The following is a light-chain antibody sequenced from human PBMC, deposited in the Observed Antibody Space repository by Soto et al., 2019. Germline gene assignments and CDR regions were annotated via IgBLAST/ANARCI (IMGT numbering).Light chain of an antibody. CDR1: QSVSSSY. Sequence: EMVLTQSPGTLSLSPGERATLSCRASQSVSSSYLAWYQQKPGQAPRLLIYGASSRATGIPDRFSGSGSGTDFTLTISRLEPEDFAVYYCQQYGRSPHFGPGTKVDI. CDR3: QQYGRSPH. V-gene: IGKV3-20*01. J-gene: IGKJ3*01. CDR2: GAS.